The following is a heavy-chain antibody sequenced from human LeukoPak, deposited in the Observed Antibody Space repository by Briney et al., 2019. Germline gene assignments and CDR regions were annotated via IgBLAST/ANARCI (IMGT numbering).Heavy chain of an antibody. D-gene: IGHD3-10*01. J-gene: IGHJ4*02. CDR3: ATGSGTYSPDY. CDR2: ITPNSGGT. Sequence: ASVKVSCKASGYTFTGQYLHWVRQAPGQGREWMGWITPNSGGTNYAQKFQGRVTMTRDTSISTAYMELSRLTSDDTALYYCATGSGTYSPDYWGQGTLVTVSS. CDR1: GYTFTGQY. V-gene: IGHV1-2*02.